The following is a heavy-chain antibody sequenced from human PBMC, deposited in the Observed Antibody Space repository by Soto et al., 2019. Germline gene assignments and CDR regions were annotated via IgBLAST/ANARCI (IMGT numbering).Heavy chain of an antibody. J-gene: IGHJ4*02. CDR1: GFTFSGSS. CDR2: IRNKANSYAT. V-gene: IGHV3-73*02. D-gene: IGHD2-15*01. CDR3: TSHAPEDMIRK. Sequence: EVQLVESGGGLVQPGGSLKLSCVASGFTFSGSSMHWVRQASGKGLEWVGRIRNKANSYATAYAASVTGRFTISRDDSNNTAYLHRNSLKTEDTAVYYCTSHAPEDMIRKWGQGTLVTVSS.